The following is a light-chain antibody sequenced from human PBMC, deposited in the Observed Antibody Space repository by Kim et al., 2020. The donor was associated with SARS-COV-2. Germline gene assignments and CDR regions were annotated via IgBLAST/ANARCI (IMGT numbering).Light chain of an antibody. J-gene: IGKJ2*02. CDR2: YAS. V-gene: IGKV3-20*01. CDR1: QALTSNY. Sequence: LSPGERANLSCRASQALTSNYIAWYQQRPGQAPRLLMSYASNRATGIPDRFSGSGSGTDFTLTITRLEPEDLAVYFCQQYDKSPCTFGQGTRLEI. CDR3: QQYDKSPCT.